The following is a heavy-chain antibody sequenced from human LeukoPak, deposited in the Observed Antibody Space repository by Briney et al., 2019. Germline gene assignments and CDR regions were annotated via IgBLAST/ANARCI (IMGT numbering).Heavy chain of an antibody. CDR3: VKDAMAGTGTFDY. CDR2: ISTTGGNT. V-gene: IGHV3-23*01. CDR1: GFNFNNYA. D-gene: IGHD6-19*01. Sequence: PGGSLRLSCVASGFNFNNYAMSWVRQAPGKGLEWVSSISTTGGNTYYADSVKGRFTISRDKSENTMFLQMNSLRAEDTAVYYCVKDAMAGTGTFDYWGQGTLVTVSS. J-gene: IGHJ4*02.